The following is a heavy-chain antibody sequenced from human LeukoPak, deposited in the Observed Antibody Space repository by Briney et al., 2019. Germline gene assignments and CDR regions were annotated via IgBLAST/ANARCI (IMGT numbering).Heavy chain of an antibody. V-gene: IGHV4-34*01. J-gene: IGHJ4*02. CDR1: GVPFSNYY. Sequence: SGTLSLTCAVSGVPFSNYYWSWVRQSPRQGLEWIGEINHSGYTNYNPSLKSRVTMSIDTSKNQFSLILTSVTAADAGAYYCTRAVAGHPDWGQGTLVTVSS. D-gene: IGHD6-19*01. CDR2: INHSGYT. CDR3: TRAVAGHPD.